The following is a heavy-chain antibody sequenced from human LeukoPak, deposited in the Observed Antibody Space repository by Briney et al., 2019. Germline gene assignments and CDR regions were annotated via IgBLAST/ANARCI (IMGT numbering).Heavy chain of an antibody. Sequence: GGSLRLSCAASGFTFRSYAMSGVRQAPGKGLEWVSSISSSGGSTYYADSVKGRFTISRDTSKNTLYLQMNSLSPEDTVGYYCARDAKQLPYWGQGTLVTVSS. J-gene: IGHJ4*02. V-gene: IGHV3-23*01. CDR2: ISSSGGST. CDR3: ARDAKQLPY. D-gene: IGHD5-24*01. CDR1: GFTFRSYA.